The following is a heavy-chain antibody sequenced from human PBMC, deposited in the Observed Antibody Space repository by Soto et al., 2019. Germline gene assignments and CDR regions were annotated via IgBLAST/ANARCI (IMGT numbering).Heavy chain of an antibody. CDR2: ISYDGSLI. Sequence: QVQLVESGGGVVQPGRSLRLSCAASGFTFSSYGIQWVRQAPGKGLEWVAVISYDGSLIYYADSVKGRFTISRDNSKNTLYLQMNSLRVEDTAMYYCAKEYTLYNSGWFFDYWGQGTLVTVSS. CDR3: AKEYTLYNSGWFFDY. D-gene: IGHD6-19*01. J-gene: IGHJ4*02. CDR1: GFTFSSYG. V-gene: IGHV3-30*18.